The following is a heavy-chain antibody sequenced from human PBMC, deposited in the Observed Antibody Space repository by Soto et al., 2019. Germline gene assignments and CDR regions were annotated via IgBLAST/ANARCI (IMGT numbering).Heavy chain of an antibody. Sequence: QVQLVQSGAEVKKPGSSVKVSCKASGGTFSSYAISWVRQAPGQGLEWMRGIIPIFGTADYAQKFQGRVTITADESTSTAYMELSSLRSEDTAVYYCASHSGSSPEGRYYYGMDFWGQGTTVTVSS. D-gene: IGHD1-26*01. CDR1: GGTFSSYA. J-gene: IGHJ6*02. CDR2: IIPIFGTA. CDR3: ASHSGSSPEGRYYYGMDF. V-gene: IGHV1-69*12.